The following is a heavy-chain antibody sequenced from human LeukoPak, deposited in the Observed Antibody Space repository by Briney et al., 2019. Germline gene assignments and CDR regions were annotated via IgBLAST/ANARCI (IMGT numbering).Heavy chain of an antibody. CDR1: GFSFSSYA. CDR2: VSGSGDST. CDR3: ATLKQWLADLGFDY. Sequence: GSLRLSCAASGFSFSSYAMSWVRQAPGKGLEWVSAVSGSGDSTYYADSAKGRFTISRDSSRNTLYLQMNSLRAEDTAVYYCATLKQWLADLGFDYWGQGTLVTVSS. V-gene: IGHV3-23*01. J-gene: IGHJ4*02. D-gene: IGHD6-19*01.